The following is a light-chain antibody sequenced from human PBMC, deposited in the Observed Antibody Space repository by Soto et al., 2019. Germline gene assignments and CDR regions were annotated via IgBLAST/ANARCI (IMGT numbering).Light chain of an antibody. V-gene: IGLV2-8*01. Sequence: QSVLTQPPSASGSPGQSVTISCTGTSSDVGGYNYVSWYQQRPGKAPKPMIYEVSKRPSGVPDRFSGSKSGNTASLTVSGLQAEDEADYYCSSYAGSNIVFGGGTQLTVL. CDR1: SSDVGGYNY. CDR3: SSYAGSNIV. J-gene: IGLJ2*01. CDR2: EVS.